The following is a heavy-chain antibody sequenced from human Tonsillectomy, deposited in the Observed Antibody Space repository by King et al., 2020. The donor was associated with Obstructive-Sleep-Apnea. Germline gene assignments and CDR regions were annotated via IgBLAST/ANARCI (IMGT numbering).Heavy chain of an antibody. D-gene: IGHD3-10*01. CDR2: IKQDGSEK. CDR3: ARDPRRLWFGELFLDY. J-gene: IGHJ4*02. CDR1: GFTFSSYW. Sequence: VQLVESGGGLVQPGGSLRLSCAASGFTFSSYWMSWVRQAPGKGLEWVANIKQDGSEKYYVDSVKGRFTISRDNAKNSLYLQMNSLRAEDTAVYYCARDPRRLWFGELFLDYWGQGTLVTVSS. V-gene: IGHV3-7*01.